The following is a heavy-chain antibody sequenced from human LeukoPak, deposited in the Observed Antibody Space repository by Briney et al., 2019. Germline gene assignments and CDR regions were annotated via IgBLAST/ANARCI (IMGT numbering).Heavy chain of an antibody. D-gene: IGHD1-14*01. CDR2: INPNSGGT. J-gene: IGHJ4*02. CDR1: GYTFTSNY. V-gene: IGHV1-2*02. Sequence: ASVKVSCKAFGYTFTSNYMHWVRQAPGQGLEWMGWINPNSGGTNYAQKFQDRVTMTRDTSISTAYMELSRLRSDDTAVYYCARVTTRNPSFDYWGQGTLVTVSS. CDR3: ARVTTRNPSFDY.